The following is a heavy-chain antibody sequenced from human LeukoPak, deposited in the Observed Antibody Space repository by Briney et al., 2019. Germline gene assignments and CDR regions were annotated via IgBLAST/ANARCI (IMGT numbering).Heavy chain of an antibody. Sequence: GASLRLSCAASGFAFSSYAMSRVRQAPGKGLEWVSAISGSGSNPYYTDSVKGRFTIFRDNSKNTLYLQMNSLRAEDTALYYCAGGFSSGLDYWGQGTLVTVSS. J-gene: IGHJ4*02. CDR1: GFAFSSYA. D-gene: IGHD6-19*01. CDR2: ISGSGSNP. V-gene: IGHV3-23*01. CDR3: AGGFSSGLDY.